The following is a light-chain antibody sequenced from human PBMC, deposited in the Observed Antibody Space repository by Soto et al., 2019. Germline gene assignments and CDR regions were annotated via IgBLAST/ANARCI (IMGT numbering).Light chain of an antibody. CDR3: TSYTSSSTLV. CDR2: DVS. V-gene: IGLV2-14*01. J-gene: IGLJ2*01. CDR1: SSDVGGYNY. Sequence: QSVLTQPXSXSGSPGQXIXISCTGTSSDVGGYNYVSWYQQHPGKAPKLMIYDVSNRPSGVSDRFSGSKSXNXXXLXISGLQAEDXAXXYCTSYTSSSTLVFXGGXXXTVL.